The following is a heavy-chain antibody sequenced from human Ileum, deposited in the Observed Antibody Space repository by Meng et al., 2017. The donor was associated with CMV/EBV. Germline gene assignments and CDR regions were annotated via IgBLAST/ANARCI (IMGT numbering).Heavy chain of an antibody. D-gene: IGHD3-10*01. CDR2: IYYSGST. CDR1: GGSISSSSYY. V-gene: IGHV4-39*07. J-gene: IGHJ4*02. Sequence: QLRRSGPGLVKTSEDLSLTCTGPGGSISSSSYYWGWIRQPPGKGLEWIGSIYYSGSTYYNPSLKSRVTISVDTSKNQFSLKLSSVTAADTAVYYCARVGAMVRGPHFDYWGQGTLVTVSS. CDR3: ARVGAMVRGPHFDY.